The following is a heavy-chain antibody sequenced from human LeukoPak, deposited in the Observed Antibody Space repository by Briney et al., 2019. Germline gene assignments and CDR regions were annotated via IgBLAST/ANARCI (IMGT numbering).Heavy chain of an antibody. CDR2: IKSKTDGGTT. D-gene: IGHD1-14*01. Sequence: GGSLRLSCAASGFTFSNAWMSWVRQAPGKGLEWVGRIKSKTDGGTTDYAAPVKGRFTISRDDSKNTLYLQMNSLKTEDTAVYYCTSGLTLYYYYYGMDVWGQGTTVTVSS. CDR1: GFTFSNAW. CDR3: TSGLTLYYYYYGMDV. J-gene: IGHJ6*02. V-gene: IGHV3-15*01.